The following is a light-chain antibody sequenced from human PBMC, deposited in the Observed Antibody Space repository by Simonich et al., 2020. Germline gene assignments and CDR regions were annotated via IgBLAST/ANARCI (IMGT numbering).Light chain of an antibody. CDR2: DVS. J-gene: IGLJ3*02. CDR3: SSYTSSSTWV. V-gene: IGLV2-14*01. Sequence: QSALTQPASVSGSPGQSITISCTGTRSDVGGYNYVSWYQQHPGKAPKRMIYDVSKPPSGVSNRFSGSKSGNTASLTISGLQAEDEADYYCSSYTSSSTWVFGGGTKLTVL. CDR1: RSDVGGYNY.